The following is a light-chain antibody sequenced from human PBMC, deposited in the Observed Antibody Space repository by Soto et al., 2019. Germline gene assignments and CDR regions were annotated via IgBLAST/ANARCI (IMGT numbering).Light chain of an antibody. CDR3: QQYHSAPIT. V-gene: IGKV4-1*01. J-gene: IGKJ5*01. CDR1: QIVLSNNNNY. CDR2: WAS. Sequence: DFVMTQSPYSLPVSLGERATINCKSSQIVLSNNNNYLAWFQQKPGQPPRLFIYWASTRGSGVPDRFSGSGSGTDFTLTISNVEAEDVAIYYCQQYHSAPITFGQGTRLEIK.